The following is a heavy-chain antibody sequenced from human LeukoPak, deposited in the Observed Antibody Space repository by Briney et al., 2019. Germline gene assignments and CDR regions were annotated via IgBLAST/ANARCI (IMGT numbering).Heavy chain of an antibody. J-gene: IGHJ4*02. Sequence: PSETLSLICTVSGGSISPYYWGWIRQPPGKGLEWMGYISYSGDTNYTPALKRRGTISVDTSKNQFSLKVSYVTAADTAVYYCESDNGRFSSFDYWGQGTMVTVSS. CDR2: ISYSGDT. CDR1: GGSISPYY. V-gene: IGHV4-59*08. CDR3: ESDNGRFSSFDY. D-gene: IGHD1-1*01.